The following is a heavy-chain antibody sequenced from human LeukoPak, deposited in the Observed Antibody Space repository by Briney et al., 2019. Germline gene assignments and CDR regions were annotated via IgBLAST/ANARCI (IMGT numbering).Heavy chain of an antibody. CDR1: GFTFTSYG. CDR2: ISYDGSNK. Sequence: GRSLNLSCAASGFTFTSYGMHWVRQAPGKGLEWVAVISYDGSNKYYADSVKGRFTISRDNSKNTLYLQMNSLRAEDTAVYYCAKDPYDSSGYYRGDFDYWGQGTLVTVSS. V-gene: IGHV3-30*18. D-gene: IGHD3-22*01. J-gene: IGHJ4*02. CDR3: AKDPYDSSGYYRGDFDY.